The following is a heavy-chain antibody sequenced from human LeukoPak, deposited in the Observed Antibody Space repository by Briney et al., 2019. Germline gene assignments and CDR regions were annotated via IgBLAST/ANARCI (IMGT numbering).Heavy chain of an antibody. CDR1: GGTFSSYA. D-gene: IGHD5-18*01. V-gene: IGHV1-69*13. CDR2: IIPIFGTA. CDR3: ARDHPYSYGPDY. Sequence: SVKVSCKASGGTFSSYAISWVRQAPGQGLEWMGGIIPIFGTANYAQKFQGRVTITADESTSTAYMELSSLRSEDTAVNYCARDHPYSYGPDYWGQGTLVTVSS. J-gene: IGHJ4*02.